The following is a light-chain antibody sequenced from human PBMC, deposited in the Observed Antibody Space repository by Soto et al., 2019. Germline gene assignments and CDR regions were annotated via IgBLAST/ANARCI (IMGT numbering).Light chain of an antibody. Sequence: QSALTQPASVSGSPGQSITISCTGTSSDVGGCHYVSWYQHHPGKATKVIIYDVTKRPPGVSDRFSGSKSGNTASLTISGLQAEDEAEYFCTSYTTGIRLLVFGGWTKLTVL. J-gene: IGLJ2*01. CDR3: TSYTTGIRLLV. CDR2: DVT. CDR1: SSDVGGCHY. V-gene: IGLV2-14*03.